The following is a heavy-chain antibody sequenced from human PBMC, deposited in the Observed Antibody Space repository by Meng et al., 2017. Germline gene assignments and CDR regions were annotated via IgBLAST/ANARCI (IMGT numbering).Heavy chain of an antibody. Sequence: VQLVQSGVGVKEPGDSVKVSCKASGYTFTSYAMHWVRQAPGQSLEWMGWLNAGNGDTKYSQKFQGRVTITRDSSASTAYMELSSLRSEDTAVYYCARDSCTGGICYRGSFDYWAQGTLVTVSS. CDR2: LNAGNGDT. CDR1: GYTFTSYA. J-gene: IGHJ4*02. V-gene: IGHV1-3*01. CDR3: ARDSCTGGICYRGSFDY. D-gene: IGHD2-15*01.